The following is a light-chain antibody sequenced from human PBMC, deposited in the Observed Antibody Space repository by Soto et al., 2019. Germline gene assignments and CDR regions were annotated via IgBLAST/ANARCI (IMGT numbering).Light chain of an antibody. Sequence: EIVLIQSPATLSLSPGERATLSCRASQSVSSSLAWYQQNPGQAPRLLIFDASNRATGIPVRFSGSGSGTDFTLTIISLEPEDFTVYYCQQHSNWPLTFGGGTKV. V-gene: IGKV3-11*01. CDR2: DAS. CDR3: QQHSNWPLT. CDR1: QSVSSS. J-gene: IGKJ4*01.